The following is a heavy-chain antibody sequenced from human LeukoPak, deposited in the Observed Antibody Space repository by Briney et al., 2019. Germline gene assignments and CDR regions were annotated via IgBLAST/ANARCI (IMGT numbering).Heavy chain of an antibody. CDR1: GFIFDTFA. CDR3: ARDGQAFNSNWDYFEY. J-gene: IGHJ4*02. CDR2: IGSTET. V-gene: IGHV3-23*01. Sequence: GESLRLSCVASGFIFDTFAMSWVRQAPGKGLEWVSGIGSTETFYADSVKGRFTISRDNSRNTIYLHMSNLRAEDTALYYCARDGQAFNSNWDYFEYWGQGTPVTVSS. D-gene: IGHD7-27*01.